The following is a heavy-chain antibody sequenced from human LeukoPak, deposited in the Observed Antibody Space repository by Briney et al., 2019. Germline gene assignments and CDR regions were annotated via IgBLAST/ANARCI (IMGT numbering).Heavy chain of an antibody. D-gene: IGHD2-2*01. Sequence: GVSLRPSRAASGFTVSSKYMSWVRQAPGKGLEWVSVIYSGGSAYYADSVKGRFTISRDNSKNTLYLQMNSLRAEDTAVYYCARGCSSTSCYGFDYWGQGTLVTVSS. CDR3: ARGCSSTSCYGFDY. CDR1: GFTVSSKY. CDR2: IYSGGSA. V-gene: IGHV3-53*01. J-gene: IGHJ4*02.